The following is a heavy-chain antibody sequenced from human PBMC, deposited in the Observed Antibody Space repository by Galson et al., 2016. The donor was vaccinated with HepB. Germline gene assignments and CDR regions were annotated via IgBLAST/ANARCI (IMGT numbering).Heavy chain of an antibody. Sequence: SLRLSCAASGFTFSSYGMHWVRQAPGKGLEWVAVIWYDGSNEYYADSVKGRFTISRDNSKNTLYLQMNSLRAEDTAVYYCAKDIQMGVPAAFDYWGQGTLVTVSS. J-gene: IGHJ4*02. V-gene: IGHV3-33*06. D-gene: IGHD2-2*01. CDR2: IWYDGSNE. CDR1: GFTFSSYG. CDR3: AKDIQMGVPAAFDY.